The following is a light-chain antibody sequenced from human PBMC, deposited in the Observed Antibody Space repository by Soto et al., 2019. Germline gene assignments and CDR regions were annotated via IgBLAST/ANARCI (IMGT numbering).Light chain of an antibody. J-gene: IGKJ1*01. CDR2: GAS. Sequence: EIVLTQSPATLSVSAVERASLXCRASQSVSSNLAWYQQKPGQAPRLLIYGASTRATGIPARFSGSGSGTDFTLTISRLEPEDFAVYYCQQYGSSPTFGQGTKVDI. CDR3: QQYGSSPT. V-gene: IGKV3-20*01. CDR1: QSVSSN.